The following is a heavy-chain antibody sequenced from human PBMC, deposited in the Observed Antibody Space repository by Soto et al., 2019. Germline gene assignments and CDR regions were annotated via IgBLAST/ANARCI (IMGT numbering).Heavy chain of an antibody. D-gene: IGHD3-10*01. CDR3: ARVGYYGSGSYYAWVEY. Sequence: QVQLVQSGAEVKKPGSSVKVSCKASGGTFSSYAISWVRQAPGQGLEWMGGIIPIFGTANYAQKFQGRVTITADESTSTAYMELSSLRSEDTAVYYCARVGYYGSGSYYAWVEYWGQGTLVTVSS. J-gene: IGHJ4*02. CDR2: IIPIFGTA. V-gene: IGHV1-69*01. CDR1: GGTFSSYA.